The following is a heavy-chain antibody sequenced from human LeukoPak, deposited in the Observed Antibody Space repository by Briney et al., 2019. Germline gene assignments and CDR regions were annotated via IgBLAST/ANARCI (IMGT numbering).Heavy chain of an antibody. V-gene: IGHV4-39*01. D-gene: IGHD6-19*01. Sequence: SETLSLTCTVSGGSISSSSYYWGWIRQPPGKGLEWIGSIYYSGSTYYNPSLKSRVTISVDTSKNQFSLKLSSVTAADTAVYYCARAVAGISYYYYYYMDVWGKGTTVTISS. CDR2: IYYSGST. CDR1: GGSISSSSYY. J-gene: IGHJ6*03. CDR3: ARAVAGISYYYYYYMDV.